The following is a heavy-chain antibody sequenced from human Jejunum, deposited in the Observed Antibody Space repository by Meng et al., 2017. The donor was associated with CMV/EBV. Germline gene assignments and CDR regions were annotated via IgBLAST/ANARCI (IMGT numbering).Heavy chain of an antibody. CDR1: GYGFTGYY. V-gene: IGHV1-46*01. CDR3: ARDWETYGSGGYYYDY. CDR2: FNPSGGRA. J-gene: IGHJ4*02. D-gene: IGHD3-22*01. Sequence: SGYGFTGYYIHWVRQAPGQGLGWMGIFNPSGGRAHYAQRFQGRVTMTRDTSTTTVYMELSSLRSADTAVYYCARDWETYGSGGYYYDYWGQGTLVTVSS.